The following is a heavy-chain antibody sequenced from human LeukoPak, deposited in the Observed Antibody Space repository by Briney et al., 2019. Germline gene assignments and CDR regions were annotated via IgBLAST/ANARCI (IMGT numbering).Heavy chain of an antibody. Sequence: ASVKVSCKASGYTFTSYDINWVRQATGQGLEWMGWMNPNSGNTGYAQKFQGRVTMTRNTSISTAYMELSGLRSEDTAVYYCARGYDSSGSPYYYYYGMDVWGQGTTVTVSS. J-gene: IGHJ6*02. CDR2: MNPNSGNT. CDR1: GYTFTSYD. V-gene: IGHV1-8*01. D-gene: IGHD3-22*01. CDR3: ARGYDSSGSPYYYYYGMDV.